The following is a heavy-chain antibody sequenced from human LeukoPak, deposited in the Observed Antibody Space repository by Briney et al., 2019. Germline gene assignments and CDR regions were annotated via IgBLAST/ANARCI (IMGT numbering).Heavy chain of an antibody. D-gene: IGHD2-2*01. CDR3: ARRDCSSTSCWGIDY. J-gene: IGHJ4*02. V-gene: IGHV5-51*01. CDR2: IYPGDSDT. Sequence: GESLKISCKGSGYSFTSYWIGWARQMPGKGLEWMGIIYPGDSDTRYSPSFQGQVTISADKSISTAYLQWSSLKASDTAMYYCARRDCSSTSCWGIDYWGQGTLVTVSS. CDR1: GYSFTSYW.